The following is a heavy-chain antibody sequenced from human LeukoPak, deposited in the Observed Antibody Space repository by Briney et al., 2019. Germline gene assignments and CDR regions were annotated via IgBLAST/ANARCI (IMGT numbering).Heavy chain of an antibody. V-gene: IGHV3-30-3*01. J-gene: IGHJ4*02. CDR1: GFTFSSYA. Sequence: GRSLRLSCAASGFTFSSYAMHWVRQAPGKGLEWVAVISYDGSNKYYADSVKGRFTISRDNSKNTLYLQMNSLRAEDTAVYYCARAPRWLQSVDYWGQGTLVTVSS. D-gene: IGHD5-24*01. CDR3: ARAPRWLQSVDY. CDR2: ISYDGSNK.